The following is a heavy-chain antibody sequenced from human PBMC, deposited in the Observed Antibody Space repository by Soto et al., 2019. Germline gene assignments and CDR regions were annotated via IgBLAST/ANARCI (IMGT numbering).Heavy chain of an antibody. Sequence: SETLSLTCTVSGGSISSYYWSWIRQPPGKGLEWIGYIYYSGSTNYNPSLKSRVTISVDTSKNQFSLKLSSVTAADTAVYYCARSPKQFAQGSVFDYWGQGTLVTVSS. J-gene: IGHJ4*02. CDR3: ARSPKQFAQGSVFDY. CDR2: IYYSGST. CDR1: GGSISSYY. V-gene: IGHV4-59*01. D-gene: IGHD2-8*02.